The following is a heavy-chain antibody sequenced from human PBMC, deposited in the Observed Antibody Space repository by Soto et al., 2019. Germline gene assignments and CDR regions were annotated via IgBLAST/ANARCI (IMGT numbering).Heavy chain of an antibody. V-gene: IGHV3-30*18. J-gene: IGHJ4*02. CDR3: AKTEKVVVALYYFDY. Sequence: GGSLRLSCAASGFTFSSYGMHWVRQAPGKGLEWVAVISYDGSNKYYADSVKGRFTISRDNSKNTLYLQMNSLRAEDTAVYYCAKTEKVVVALYYFDYWGQGTLVTVSS. CDR2: ISYDGSNK. CDR1: GFTFSSYG. D-gene: IGHD2-15*01.